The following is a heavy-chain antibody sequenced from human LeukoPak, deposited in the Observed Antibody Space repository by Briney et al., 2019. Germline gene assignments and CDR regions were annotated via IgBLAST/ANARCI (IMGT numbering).Heavy chain of an antibody. D-gene: IGHD1-1*01. CDR3: ARVGTTGNTVDGFDL. Sequence: PGGSLRLSCAASGFIFSTYTMNWVRQAPGKELEWVSCITSSSSYRYYADSVTGRFTISRDNAKNSLYLQMNSLRAEDTAVYYCARVGTTGNTVDGFDLWGQGTMVTVSS. J-gene: IGHJ3*01. V-gene: IGHV3-21*01. CDR2: ITSSSSYR. CDR1: GFIFSTYT.